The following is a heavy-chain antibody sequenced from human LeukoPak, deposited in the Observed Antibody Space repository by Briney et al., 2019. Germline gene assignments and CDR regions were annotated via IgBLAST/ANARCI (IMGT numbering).Heavy chain of an antibody. CDR3: ARDPPYYYDSSGYSPHV. CDR2: IYYSGST. Sequence: SETLSLTCTVSGGSIGSGDYYWSWIRQPPGKGLEWIGYIYYSGSTYYNPSLKSRVTISVDTSKNQFSLKLSSVTAADTAVYYCARDPPYYYDSSGYSPHVWGKGTTVTVSS. D-gene: IGHD3-22*01. V-gene: IGHV4-30-4*08. J-gene: IGHJ6*04. CDR1: GGSIGSGDYY.